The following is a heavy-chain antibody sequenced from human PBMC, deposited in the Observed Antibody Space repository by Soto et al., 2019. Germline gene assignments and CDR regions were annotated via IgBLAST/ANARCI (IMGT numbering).Heavy chain of an antibody. D-gene: IGHD3-10*01. V-gene: IGHV1-8*01. CDR2: MNANVDAT. CDR3: AREVVDGSSLWLDP. Sequence: QVQLVQSGAEVKKSGASVKVSCKASGFTFSTNDINWVRQAPGQGLQWMGWMNANVDATDSPQEFKGRVTMTWNASISTAYIELSNLKSDDKAVYYCAREVVDGSSLWLDPWGQGTLVTVSS. CDR1: GFTFSTND. J-gene: IGHJ5*02.